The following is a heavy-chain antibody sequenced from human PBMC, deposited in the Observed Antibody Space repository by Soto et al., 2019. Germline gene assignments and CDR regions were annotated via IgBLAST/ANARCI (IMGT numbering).Heavy chain of an antibody. CDR2: IWYDGSNK. J-gene: IGHJ6*02. D-gene: IGHD3-3*01. Sequence: HPVGSLRLSCAASGFTFSSYGMHWVRQAPGKGLEWVAVIWYDGSNKYYADSVKGRFTISRDNSKNTLYLQMNSLRAEDTAVYYCARDTNDFWSGYYSYGMDVWGQGTTVTVSS. V-gene: IGHV3-33*01. CDR1: GFTFSSYG. CDR3: ARDTNDFWSGYYSYGMDV.